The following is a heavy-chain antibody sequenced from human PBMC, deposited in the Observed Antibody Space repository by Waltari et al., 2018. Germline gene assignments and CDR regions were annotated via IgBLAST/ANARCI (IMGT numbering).Heavy chain of an antibody. CDR2: IYYIGST. V-gene: IGHV4-39*07. J-gene: IGHJ5*02. D-gene: IGHD1-7*01. Sequence: QLQLQESGPGLVKPSETLSLTCTVSGGSIISSSYYWGWIRQPPGMGLEGIGSIYYIGSTYYNPSLKILVTISVDTSKNPFSLKLSSVTAADTAVYYFAIDNWNYDWFDPWGQGTLVTVSS. CDR1: GGSIISSSYY. CDR3: AIDNWNYDWFDP.